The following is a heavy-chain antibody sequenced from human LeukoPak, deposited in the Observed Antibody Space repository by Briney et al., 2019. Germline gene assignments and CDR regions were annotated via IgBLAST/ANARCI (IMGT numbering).Heavy chain of an antibody. V-gene: IGHV3-74*01. J-gene: IGHJ4*02. D-gene: IGHD6-19*01. CDR1: GFTCSSYW. CDR3: ARPYSSGWWYFDY. Sequence: GGSLRLSCAASGFTCSSYWMHWVRQAPGKGLVWVSRINSDGSSTSYADSVKGRFTISRDNAKNTLYLQMNSLRAEDTAVYYCARPYSSGWWYFDYWGQGTLVTVSS. CDR2: INSDGSST.